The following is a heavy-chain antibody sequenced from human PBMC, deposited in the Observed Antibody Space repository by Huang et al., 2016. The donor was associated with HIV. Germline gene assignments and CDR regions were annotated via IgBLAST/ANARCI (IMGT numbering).Heavy chain of an antibody. CDR3: ARDHHDFWRGYRRMYFFDH. D-gene: IGHD3-3*01. CDR1: GGSISTHY. V-gene: IGHV4-59*11. J-gene: IGHJ4*02. CDR2: IDYSGST. Sequence: QVQLQESGPGLVKPSETLSLTCTVSGGSISTHYWGWIRQPPGKGLEWIGSIDYSGSTNYSPSLKSRVTILLDTSKNPFSLRVNSVTAADTAMYYCARDHHDFWRGYRRMYFFDHWGQGTLVTVSS.